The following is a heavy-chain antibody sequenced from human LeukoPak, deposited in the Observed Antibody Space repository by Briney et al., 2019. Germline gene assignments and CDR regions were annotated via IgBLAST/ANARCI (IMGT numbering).Heavy chain of an antibody. V-gene: IGHV3-9*01. CDR1: GFTFYDYA. CDR2: ISWNSGSI. D-gene: IGHD6-19*01. CDR3: AKDTTYSSDDDNYGMDV. Sequence: PGGSLRLSCAASGFTFYDYAMHWVRQAPGKGLEWVSGISWNSGSIGYADSVKGRFTISRDNAKNSLYLQMNSLRAEDTALYYCAKDTTYSSDDDNYGMDVWGQGTTVTVSS. J-gene: IGHJ6*02.